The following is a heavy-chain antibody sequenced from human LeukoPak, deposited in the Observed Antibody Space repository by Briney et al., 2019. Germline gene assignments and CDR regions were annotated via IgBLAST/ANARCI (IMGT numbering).Heavy chain of an antibody. D-gene: IGHD3-22*01. CDR1: GFTFSSYG. J-gene: IGHJ6*03. CDR2: ISSSGSTI. Sequence: GGTLRLSCAASGFTFSSYGMSWIRQAPGKGLEWVSYISSSGSTIYYADSVKGRFTISRDNAKNSLYLQMNSLRAEDTAVYYCARDYYDNSAYYYMDVWGKGTTVTVSS. CDR3: ARDYYDNSAYYYMDV. V-gene: IGHV3-48*04.